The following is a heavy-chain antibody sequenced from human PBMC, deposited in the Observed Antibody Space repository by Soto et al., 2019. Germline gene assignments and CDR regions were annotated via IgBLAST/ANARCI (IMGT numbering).Heavy chain of an antibody. Sequence: PSETLSLTCTVSGGSISSSSYYWGWIRQPPGKGLEWIGSIYYSGSTYYNPSLKSRVIISVDTSKNQFSLKLNSVTAADTAVYYCARVAGDSSGCYPFFDYWGQGTLFTVSS. J-gene: IGHJ4*02. CDR2: IYYSGST. CDR3: ARVAGDSSGCYPFFDY. D-gene: IGHD3-22*01. V-gene: IGHV4-39*07. CDR1: GGSISSSSYY.